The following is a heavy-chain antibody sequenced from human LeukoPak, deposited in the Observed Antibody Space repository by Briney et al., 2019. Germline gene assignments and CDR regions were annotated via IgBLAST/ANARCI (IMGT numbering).Heavy chain of an antibody. V-gene: IGHV3-11*04. CDR3: ARDYDFWSGYPTPYYYYYGMDV. J-gene: IGHJ6*01. Sequence: GGSLRLSCAASGFTFSDYYMSWVRQAPGKGLEWVSYISSSGSTIYYADSVKGRFTISRDNAKNSLYLQMNSLRAEDTAVYYCARDYDFWSGYPTPYYYYYGMDVWGQGTTVTVSS. CDR1: GFTFSDYY. CDR2: ISSSGSTI. D-gene: IGHD3-3*01.